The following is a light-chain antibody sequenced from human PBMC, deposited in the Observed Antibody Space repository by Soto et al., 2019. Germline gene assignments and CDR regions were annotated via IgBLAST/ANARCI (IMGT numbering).Light chain of an antibody. CDR2: GAS. Sequence: DIQMTQSPSSLSASVGDRVTITCRTSQSISTSLNWYQQKPGKAPKFLIYGASSLHSGVPSRFSGGGSGTDFTLTINSLQPEDFATYYCQESLSFLWGTFGPGTKVEIK. CDR1: QSISTS. V-gene: IGKV1-39*01. J-gene: IGKJ1*01. CDR3: QESLSFLWGT.